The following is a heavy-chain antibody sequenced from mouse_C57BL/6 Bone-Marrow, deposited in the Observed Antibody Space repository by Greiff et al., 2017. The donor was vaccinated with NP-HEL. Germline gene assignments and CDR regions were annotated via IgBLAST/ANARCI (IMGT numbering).Heavy chain of an antibody. Sequence: EVQLQESGGGLVQPKGSLKLSCAASGFSFNTYAMNWVRQAPGKGLEWVARIRSKSNNYATSYADSVKDRFTISRDDSESMLYLQMNNLKTEDTAMYYCVLDDDGVFDYWGQGTTLTVSS. D-gene: IGHD2-4*01. CDR1: GFSFNTYA. J-gene: IGHJ2*01. CDR2: IRSKSNNYAT. CDR3: VLDDDGVFDY. V-gene: IGHV10-1*01.